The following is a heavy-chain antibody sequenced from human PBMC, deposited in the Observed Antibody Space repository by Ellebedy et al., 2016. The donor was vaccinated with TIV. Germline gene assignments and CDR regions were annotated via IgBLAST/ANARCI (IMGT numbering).Heavy chain of an antibody. J-gene: IGHJ6*03. CDR1: GFTFSSYG. D-gene: IGHD6-19*01. CDR2: ISYDGSNK. Sequence: GGSLRLXXAASGFTFSSYGMHWVRQAPGKGLEWVAVISYDGSNKYYADSVKGRFTISRDNSKNTLYLQMNSLRAEDTAVYYCARAYSSGWPYYYYYYMDVWGKGTTVTVSS. V-gene: IGHV3-30*03. CDR3: ARAYSSGWPYYYYYYMDV.